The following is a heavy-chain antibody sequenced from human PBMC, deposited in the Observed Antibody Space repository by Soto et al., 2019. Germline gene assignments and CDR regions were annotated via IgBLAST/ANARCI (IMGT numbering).Heavy chain of an antibody. V-gene: IGHV4-31*02. CDR3: ARGLRPLLRFLGFDY. CDR2: IYYSGST. J-gene: IGHJ4*02. D-gene: IGHD3-3*01. CDR1: GGSISSGGYY. Sequence: SETLSLTCTVSGGSISSGGYYWSWIRQHPGKGLEWIGYIYYSGSTYYNPSLKSRVTISVDTSKNQFSLKLSSVTAADTAVYYCARGLRPLLRFLGFDYWGQGTLVTVSS.